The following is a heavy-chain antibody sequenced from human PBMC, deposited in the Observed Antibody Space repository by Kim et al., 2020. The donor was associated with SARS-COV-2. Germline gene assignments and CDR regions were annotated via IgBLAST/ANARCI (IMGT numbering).Heavy chain of an antibody. Sequence: GGSLRLSCAASGFTFSDYYMSWIRQAPGKGLEWVSYISSSSSYKNYADSVKGRFTISRDNAKNSLYLQMNSLRAEDTAVYYCARGGQWGLCESDAFDICGQETMVTVSS. CDR2: ISSSSSYK. D-gene: IGHD1-26*01. CDR3: ARGGQWGLCESDAFDI. J-gene: IGHJ3*02. CDR1: GFTFSDYY. V-gene: IGHV3-11*05.